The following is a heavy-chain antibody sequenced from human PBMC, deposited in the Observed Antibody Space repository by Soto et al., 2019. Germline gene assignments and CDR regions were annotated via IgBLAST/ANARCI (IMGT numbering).Heavy chain of an antibody. V-gene: IGHV1-2*02. CDR1: GFSFTGYY. D-gene: IGHD6-6*01. CDR2: INAHSGGT. J-gene: IGHJ5*02. CDR3: AKDLTRQLAYWLDP. Sequence: ASVKVSCKASGFSFTGYYIHWLRQAPGQGLEWMGWINAHSGGTEYAQKFQGRVTLTRDTSIATAYLTLTSPTSDDTALYYCAKDLTRQLAYWLDPWGQGTQVTVSS.